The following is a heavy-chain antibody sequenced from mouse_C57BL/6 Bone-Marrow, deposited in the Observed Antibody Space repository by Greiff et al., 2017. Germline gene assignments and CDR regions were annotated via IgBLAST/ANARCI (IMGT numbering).Heavy chain of an antibody. J-gene: IGHJ1*03. D-gene: IGHD1-1*01. V-gene: IGHV1-19*01. CDR3: ARPFTTVVEWYFDV. CDR2: INPYNGGT. Sequence: VQLQQSGPVLVKPGASVKMSCKASGYTFTDYYMNWVKQSHGKSLEWIGVINPYNGGTSYNQKFKGKATLTVDKSSSTAYMELNSLTSEDSAVYYCARPFTTVVEWYFDVWGTGTTVTVSS. CDR1: GYTFTDYY.